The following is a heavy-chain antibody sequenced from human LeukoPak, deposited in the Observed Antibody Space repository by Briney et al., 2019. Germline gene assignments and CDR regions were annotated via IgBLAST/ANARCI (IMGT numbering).Heavy chain of an antibody. Sequence: GGSLRLSCAASGFTFGSYGMHRVRQAPGKGLEWVTFIRSDGSNKYYADSVKGRFTISRDNSKNTLYLQMNTLIADDTAVYYCARGYDSSFGHIDYWGQGTLVTVSS. J-gene: IGHJ4*02. CDR1: GFTFGSYG. D-gene: IGHD3-22*01. CDR2: IRSDGSNK. V-gene: IGHV3-30*02. CDR3: ARGYDSSFGHIDY.